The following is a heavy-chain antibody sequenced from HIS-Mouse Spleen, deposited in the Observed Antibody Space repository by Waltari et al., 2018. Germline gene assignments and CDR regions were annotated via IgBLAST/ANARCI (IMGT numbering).Heavy chain of an antibody. CDR2: ISSSSRYI. D-gene: IGHD5-12*01. Sequence: EVQLVESGGGLVKPGGSLRLSCAASAFTFSSYSMNWVRQVPGKGRGWVYCISSSSRYIGYADSVKGRFTISRDNAENSLYLQMNSLRAEDTAVYYWARDPGGYDNHWGQGTLVTVSS. CDR1: AFTFSSYS. V-gene: IGHV3-21*01. J-gene: IGHJ5*02. CDR3: ARDPGGYDNH.